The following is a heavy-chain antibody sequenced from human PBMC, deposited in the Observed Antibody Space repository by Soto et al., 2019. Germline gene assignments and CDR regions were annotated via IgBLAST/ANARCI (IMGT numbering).Heavy chain of an antibody. Sequence: SETLSLTCAVYGGSFSGHSWTCIRQSPGKGLEWIGDINHSGRVNYSPSLKSRVTISLDTSKNQFSLTLSAVTAADTAMYYCSTRAYDTNGYYRLEPWGQGTLVTVSS. V-gene: IGHV4-34*01. J-gene: IGHJ5*02. CDR1: GGSFSGHS. D-gene: IGHD3-22*01. CDR2: INHSGRV. CDR3: STRAYDTNGYYRLEP.